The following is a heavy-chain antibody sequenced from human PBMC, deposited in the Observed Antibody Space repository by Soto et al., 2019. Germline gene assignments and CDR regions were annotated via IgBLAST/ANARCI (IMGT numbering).Heavy chain of an antibody. CDR1: GYTFNNYW. CDR3: ARRRGGYSYGYLDY. J-gene: IGHJ4*02. CDR2: ILPGDSDT. V-gene: IGHV5-51*01. Sequence: EVQLMQSGAEVKQPGESLKISCKGSGYTFNNYWIGWVRQMPGKGLEWMGIILPGDSDTRYSPSFQGQVTISADKSMNTAYVQWSSLKASDTAMYYCARRRGGYSYGYLDYWGQGTLVTVSS. D-gene: IGHD5-18*01.